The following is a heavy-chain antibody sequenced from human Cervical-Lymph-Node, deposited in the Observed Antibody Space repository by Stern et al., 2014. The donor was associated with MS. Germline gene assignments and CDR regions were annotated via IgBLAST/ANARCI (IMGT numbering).Heavy chain of an antibody. J-gene: IGHJ3*01. CDR1: GYTFSNFW. CDR3: VGRRDSAGYDTFDL. V-gene: IGHV5-51*01. CDR2: IYPADSDT. Sequence: VQLVESGAEVKKPGESLKISCRTSGYTFSNFWIGWVRQMPGKGLEWMGVIYPADSDTTYSPSFQGQVTISADESISTAYLQWRSLKASDTAMYYCVGRRDSAGYDTFDLWGQGTMLIVSS. D-gene: IGHD3-22*01.